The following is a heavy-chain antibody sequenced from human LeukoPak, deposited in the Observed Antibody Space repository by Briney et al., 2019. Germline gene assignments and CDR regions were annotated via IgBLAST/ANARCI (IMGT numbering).Heavy chain of an antibody. CDR1: GFTFSSYA. CDR3: AKCRGSYSTEPFDY. D-gene: IGHD1-26*01. V-gene: IGHV3-23*01. Sequence: GGSLRLSCAASGFTFSSYAMSWVRQAPGKGLEWVSAISGSGGSTYYADSVKGRFTISRDNSKNTLYLQMNNLRAEDTAVYYCAKCRGSYSTEPFDYWGQGTLVTVSS. CDR2: ISGSGGST. J-gene: IGHJ4*02.